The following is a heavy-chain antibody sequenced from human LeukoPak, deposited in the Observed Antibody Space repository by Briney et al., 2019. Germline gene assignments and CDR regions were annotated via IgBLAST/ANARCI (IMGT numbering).Heavy chain of an antibody. Sequence: GWSMTLSCAASGCTFTSHSLNWVRQPPGKGLEWVSAISSSGHVTFYAASVKGRFTVSRHQSQNTLFLQMSCLSADDTAVYYCAKHRLPVAGSPSKNPTAYFEDWGQGILVTVSS. CDR2: ISSSGHVT. V-gene: IGHV3-23*01. J-gene: IGHJ4*02. CDR1: GCTFTSHS. D-gene: IGHD6-19*01. CDR3: AKHRLPVAGSPSKNPTAYFED.